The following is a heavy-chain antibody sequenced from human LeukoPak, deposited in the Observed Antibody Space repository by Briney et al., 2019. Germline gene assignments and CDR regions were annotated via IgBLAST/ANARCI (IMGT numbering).Heavy chain of an antibody. Sequence: GGSLRLSCASSGFTFNNYWMSWVRQAPGKGLEWVANIREDGSEKYYVDSVKGQFTISRDNAKNSLFLQMDSLRAEDTAVYYCARDLAGHYYGSGSSFDYWGQGTLVTVSS. CDR3: ARDLAGHYYGSGSSFDY. J-gene: IGHJ4*02. CDR1: GFTFNNYW. CDR2: IREDGSEK. D-gene: IGHD3-10*01. V-gene: IGHV3-7*01.